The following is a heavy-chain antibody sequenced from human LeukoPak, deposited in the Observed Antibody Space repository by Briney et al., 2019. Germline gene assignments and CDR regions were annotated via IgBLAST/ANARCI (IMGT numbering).Heavy chain of an antibody. J-gene: IGHJ6*03. Sequence: ASVKVSCKASGGTFISYAISWVRQAPGQGLEWMGGIIPIFGTANYAQKFQGRVTFTADESTSTAYMELNSLRSEDTAVYYCARVDSLYYYYMDVWGKGTTVTVSS. D-gene: IGHD2-2*03. CDR2: IIPIFGTA. V-gene: IGHV1-69*13. CDR3: ARVDSLYYYYMDV. CDR1: GGTFISYA.